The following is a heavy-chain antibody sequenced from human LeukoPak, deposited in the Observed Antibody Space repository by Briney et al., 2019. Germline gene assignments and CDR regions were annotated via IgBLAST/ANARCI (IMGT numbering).Heavy chain of an antibody. V-gene: IGHV3-23*01. CDR1: GFTFSSYA. Sequence: GGSLRLSCAVSGFTFSSYAMSWDRQAPGKGLEWVSTISGGGGSTYYADSVKGRFTISRDNSKDTLYLQMNSLRVEDTAIYYCAKVGWCSTSSCHRYYGMDLWGQGTTVTVSS. CDR2: ISGGGGST. CDR3: AKVGWCSTSSCHRYYGMDL. D-gene: IGHD2-2*02. J-gene: IGHJ6*02.